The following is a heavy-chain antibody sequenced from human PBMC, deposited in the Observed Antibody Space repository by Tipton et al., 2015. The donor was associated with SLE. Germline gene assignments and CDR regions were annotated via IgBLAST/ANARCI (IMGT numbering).Heavy chain of an antibody. CDR1: GFTFSSYS. D-gene: IGHD2-15*01. CDR3: AREGPSWYFYYYMDV. J-gene: IGHJ6*03. CDR2: ISSSSSYI. Sequence: SLRLSCAASGFTFSSYSMNWVRQAPGKGLEWVSSISSSSSYIYYADSVKGRFTISRDNAKNSLYLQMHSLRAEDTAVYYCAREGPSWYFYYYMDVWGKGTTVTVSS. V-gene: IGHV3-21*04.